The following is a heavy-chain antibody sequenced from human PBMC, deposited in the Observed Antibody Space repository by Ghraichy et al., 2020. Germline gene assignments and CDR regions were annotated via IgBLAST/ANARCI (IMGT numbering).Heavy chain of an antibody. V-gene: IGHV3-30-3*01. Sequence: GGSLRLSCAASGFTFSSYAMHWVRQAPGKGLEWVAVISYDGSNKYYADPVKGRFTISRDNSKNTLYLQMNSLRAEETAVYYCARADVEMATIAYWGQGTLVTVSS. CDR3: ARADVEMATIAY. CDR2: ISYDGSNK. J-gene: IGHJ4*02. D-gene: IGHD5-24*01. CDR1: GFTFSSYA.